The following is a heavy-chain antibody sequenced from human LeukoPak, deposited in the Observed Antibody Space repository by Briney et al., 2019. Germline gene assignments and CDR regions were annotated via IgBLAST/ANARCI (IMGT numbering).Heavy chain of an antibody. CDR2: ISSSSSYI. V-gene: IGHV3-21*01. D-gene: IGHD3-3*01. CDR3: ARDNPDFWSGYPFDY. J-gene: IGHJ4*02. CDR1: GFTFSSYS. Sequence: PGGSLRLSCAASGFTFSSYSMNWVRQAPGKGLEWVSSISSSSSYIYYADSVKGRFTISRDNVKNSLYLQMNSLRAEDTAVYYCARDNPDFWSGYPFDYWGQGTLVTVSS.